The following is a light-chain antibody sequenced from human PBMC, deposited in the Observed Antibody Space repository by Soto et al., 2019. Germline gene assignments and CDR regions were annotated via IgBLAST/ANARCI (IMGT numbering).Light chain of an antibody. Sequence: YELTQPPSVSVAPGQTARVTCGGHNIGAKTVHWYQQKPGQAPVVVIYDDSDRPSGIPERFSGSNSGNTATLTISRVEAGDEADYYCQVWDSSGDHLYVFGTGTKVTVL. CDR3: QVWDSSGDHLYV. CDR1: NIGAKT. CDR2: DDS. V-gene: IGLV3-21*02. J-gene: IGLJ1*01.